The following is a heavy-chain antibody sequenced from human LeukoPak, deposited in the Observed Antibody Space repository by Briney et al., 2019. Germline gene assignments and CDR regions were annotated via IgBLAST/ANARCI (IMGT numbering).Heavy chain of an antibody. CDR1: GFTFSSYS. D-gene: IGHD3-10*01. Sequence: GGSLRLSCAASGFTFSSYSMNWVRQAPGEGLEWVSSISDSGTSVSYADSLKGRFTISRDNAKNSLYLQMNSLRVEDTAVYYCARNGSLFDYWGQGTLVTVSS. CDR3: ARNGSLFDY. J-gene: IGHJ4*02. V-gene: IGHV3-21*01. CDR2: ISDSGTSV.